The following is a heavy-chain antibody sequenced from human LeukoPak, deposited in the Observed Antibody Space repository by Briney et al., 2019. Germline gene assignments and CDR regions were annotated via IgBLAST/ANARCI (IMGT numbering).Heavy chain of an antibody. CDR3: ARGPENYGDHPLDY. CDR2: IYYSGST. D-gene: IGHD4-17*01. J-gene: IGHJ4*02. CDR1: GGSISSGGYY. Sequence: PSETLSLTCTVSGGSISSGGYYWSWIRQHPGKGLEWIGYIYYSGSTYYNPSLKSRVTISVDTSKNQFSLKLSSVTAADTAVYYCARGPENYGDHPLDYWGQGTLVTVSS. V-gene: IGHV4-31*03.